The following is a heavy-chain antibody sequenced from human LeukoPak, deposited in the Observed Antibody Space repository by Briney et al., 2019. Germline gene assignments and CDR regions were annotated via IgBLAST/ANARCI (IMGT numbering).Heavy chain of an antibody. J-gene: IGHJ6*04. V-gene: IGHV4-38-2*01. D-gene: IGHD3-10*01. CDR2: IFHSGST. Sequence: SETLSLTCAVSGYSISSGYYWGWIRQPPGKGLEWIGSIFHSGSTDYNPSLKSRVNMSVDKSKNQISLKLSSVTSADTAVYYCARASGSYGSGSYYYYGMDVWGKGTTVTVSS. CDR1: GYSISSGYY. CDR3: ARASGSYGSGSYYYYGMDV.